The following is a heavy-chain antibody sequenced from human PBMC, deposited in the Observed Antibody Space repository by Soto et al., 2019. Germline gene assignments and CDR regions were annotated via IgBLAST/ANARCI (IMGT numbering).Heavy chain of an antibody. CDR1: GGTFSSYA. CDR2: IIPIFGTA. V-gene: IGHV1-69*13. Sequence: GASVKVSCKASGGTFSSYAISWVRQAPGQGLEWMGGIIPIFGTANYAQKFQGRVTITADESTSTAYMELSSLRSEDTAVYYCARRGMIVVRPNYYYYGMDVWGQGTKVTVSS. J-gene: IGHJ6*02. CDR3: ARRGMIVVRPNYYYYGMDV. D-gene: IGHD3-22*01.